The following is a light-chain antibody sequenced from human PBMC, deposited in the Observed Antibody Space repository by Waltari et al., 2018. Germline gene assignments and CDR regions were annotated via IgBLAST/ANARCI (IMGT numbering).Light chain of an antibody. Sequence: QSVLTQPPSVSGAPGQRVTTSCTASRPNTGPGDAVHVYQQLPGTAPKLLTYGNSNRPSGVPDRFSGSKSGTSASLAITGLQAEDEADYYCQSYDSSLSGSVFGEGTKLTVL. CDR1: RPNTGPGDA. CDR2: GNS. CDR3: QSYDSSLSGSV. J-gene: IGLJ2*01. V-gene: IGLV1-40*01.